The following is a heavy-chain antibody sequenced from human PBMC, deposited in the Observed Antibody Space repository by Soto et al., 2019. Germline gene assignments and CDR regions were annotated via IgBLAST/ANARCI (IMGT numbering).Heavy chain of an antibody. CDR1: GDSFSRFA. CDR3: ARGPEYNSGWYYFDY. CDR2: IIPLFDTP. D-gene: IGHD6-19*01. V-gene: IGHV1-69*12. Sequence: VHLVQSGAEVKKPGSSVTVSCKTSGDSFSRFAVSWVRQAPGQGLEWMGGIIPLFDTPNYAQKFRGRVTITADESTGTAILELSSLTSDDTAIYYCARGPEYNSGWYYFDYWGQETLVSVSS. J-gene: IGHJ4*02.